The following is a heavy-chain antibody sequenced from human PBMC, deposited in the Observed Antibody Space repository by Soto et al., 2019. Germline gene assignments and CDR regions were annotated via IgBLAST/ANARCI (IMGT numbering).Heavy chain of an antibody. D-gene: IGHD1-26*01. Sequence: GGSLRLSCSASGFTFRSFNMNWVRLAPGKGLEWVSSISSSSTYIYYADSVKGRFTVSRDSAKNTLSLQMNSLRAEDTAVYYCAKDEMYSVGLSRLWGKGTLVTVSS. CDR3: AKDEMYSVGLSRL. J-gene: IGHJ4*02. CDR2: ISSSSTYI. V-gene: IGHV3-21*01. CDR1: GFTFRSFN.